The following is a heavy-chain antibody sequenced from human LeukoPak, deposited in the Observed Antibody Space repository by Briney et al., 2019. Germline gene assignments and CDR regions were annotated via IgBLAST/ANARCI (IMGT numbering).Heavy chain of an antibody. V-gene: IGHV3-30*02. J-gene: IGHJ4*02. CDR2: IRYDGRNK. D-gene: IGHD3-16*02. CDR3: ARYRLRLGELSPQVFFDY. Sequence: GGSLRLSCAASGFIFSSYGMHWVRQAPGKGLEWVAFIRYDGRNKYYADSVKGRFTISRDNSKNTLYLQMNSLRSEDTAVYYCARYRLRLGELSPQVFFDYWGQGTLVTVSS. CDR1: GFIFSSYG.